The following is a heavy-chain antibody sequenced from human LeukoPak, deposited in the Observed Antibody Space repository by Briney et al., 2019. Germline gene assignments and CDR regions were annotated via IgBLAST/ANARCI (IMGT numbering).Heavy chain of an antibody. Sequence: GGSLRLSCAASGFTFSSYSMNWVRQAPGKGLEWVSSISSTSSYIYYADSVKGRFTISRDNAKNSLYLQMNSLRAEDTAFYYCARGILWFGEGAFDIWGQGTMVTVSS. D-gene: IGHD3-10*01. V-gene: IGHV3-21*01. CDR2: ISSTSSYI. CDR1: GFTFSSYS. CDR3: ARGILWFGEGAFDI. J-gene: IGHJ3*02.